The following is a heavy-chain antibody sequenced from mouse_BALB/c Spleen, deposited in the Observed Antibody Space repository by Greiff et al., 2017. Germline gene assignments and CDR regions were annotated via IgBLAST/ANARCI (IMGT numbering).Heavy chain of an antibody. CDR2: IWAGGST. V-gene: IGHV2-9*02. Sequence: QVQLKESGPGLVAPSQSLSITCTVSGFSLTSYGVHWVRQPPGKGLEWLGVIWAGGSTNYNSALMSRLSISRDNSKSQVFLKMNSLQTDDTAMYYCASFYYYGSSRFAYWGQGTLVTVSA. D-gene: IGHD1-1*01. CDR1: GFSLTSYG. J-gene: IGHJ3*01. CDR3: ASFYYYGSSRFAY.